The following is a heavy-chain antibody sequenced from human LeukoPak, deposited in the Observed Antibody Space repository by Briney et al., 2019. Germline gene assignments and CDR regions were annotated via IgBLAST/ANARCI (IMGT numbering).Heavy chain of an antibody. D-gene: IGHD6-6*01. CDR2: IYYSGRT. Sequence: ETLSLTCTASGGSIRSANHFWGWIRQPPGKGLEWIGIIYYSGRTYFNPSLKSRVTIGVDTSKNQFSLKLRSVTAADTAVYYCARRAYSSSSFDYWGQGTLVTVSS. J-gene: IGHJ4*02. CDR1: GGSIRSANHF. V-gene: IGHV4-39*01. CDR3: ARRAYSSSSFDY.